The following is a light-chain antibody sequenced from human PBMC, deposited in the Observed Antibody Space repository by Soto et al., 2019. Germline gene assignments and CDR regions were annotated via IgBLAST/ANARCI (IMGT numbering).Light chain of an antibody. Sequence: EILLTQSPGTLSVSPGERATLSCTASHYIYSNVAWFQQRPGQAPRLLIYGAYNRASGIPDRLSGSGSGTDFTLTIRSLEPEDFAVYFCQQYGSPITFGQGTRLEIK. CDR2: GAY. CDR1: HYIYSN. J-gene: IGKJ5*01. V-gene: IGKV3-20*01. CDR3: QQYGSPIT.